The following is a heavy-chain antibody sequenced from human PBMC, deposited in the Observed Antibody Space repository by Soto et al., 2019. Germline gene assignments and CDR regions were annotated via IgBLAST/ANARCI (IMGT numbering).Heavy chain of an antibody. Sequence: QVQLVQSGAEVKKPGASVKVSCKVSGYTLTELSMHWVRQAPGKGLEWMGGFDPEDGETIYAQKCQGRVTMAEDTAKEPAYMGLSSLRSEDTAVYYCATVGRADPFNPSLFSGSPAFDIWGQGTMVNVSS. CDR3: ATVGRADPFNPSLFSGSPAFDI. CDR1: GYTLTELS. D-gene: IGHD1-26*01. J-gene: IGHJ3*02. V-gene: IGHV1-24*01. CDR2: FDPEDGET.